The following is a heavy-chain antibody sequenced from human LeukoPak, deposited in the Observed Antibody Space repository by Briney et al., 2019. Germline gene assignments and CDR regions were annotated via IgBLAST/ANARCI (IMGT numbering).Heavy chain of an antibody. CDR2: IYHSGST. V-gene: IGHV4-4*02. CDR1: GGSISSSNW. CDR3: ARKPYGDYSTYTYGRDV. D-gene: IGHD4-17*01. Sequence: SETLSLTCAVSGGSISSSNWWSWVRQPPGKGLEWIGEIYHSGSTNHNPSLKSRVTISVDKSKNQFSLKLSSVTAADTAVYYCARKPYGDYSTYTYGRDVGGKGTRVPVSS. J-gene: IGHJ6*04.